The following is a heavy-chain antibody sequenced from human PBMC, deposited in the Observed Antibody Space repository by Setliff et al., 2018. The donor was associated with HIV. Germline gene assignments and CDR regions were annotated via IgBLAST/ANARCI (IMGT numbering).Heavy chain of an antibody. CDR2: TSETDST. V-gene: IGHV3-23*01. D-gene: IGHD3-22*01. CDR1: GFTLTNYA. J-gene: IGHJ4*02. Sequence: GGSLRLSCAASGFTLTNYAMTWVRQAPGQGLEWVSTTSETDSTYYADSVEGRFTISRANSKNTLYLQMNTLRAEDTAVYYCARRTYDSSGYYPYYFDYWGQGTLVTVSS. CDR3: ARRTYDSSGYYPYYFDY.